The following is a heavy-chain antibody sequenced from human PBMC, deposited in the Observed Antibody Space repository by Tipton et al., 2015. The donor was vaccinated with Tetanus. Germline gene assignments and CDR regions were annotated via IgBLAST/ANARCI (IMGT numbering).Heavy chain of an antibody. Sequence: GLVKPSQTLSVTCTVSGGSINSGGYYWSWLRQHPGKGLEWIGYIYYTGNTYYNPSLKSRVTISVDTSNNQFTLRLISVTAADTAVYYWAGGGVRCVGGSCFYVWWGEGPRVSVS. CDR3: AGGGVRCVGGSCFYVW. D-gene: IGHD2-15*01. J-gene: IGHJ1*01. CDR1: GGSINSGGYY. V-gene: IGHV4-31*03. CDR2: IYYTGNT.